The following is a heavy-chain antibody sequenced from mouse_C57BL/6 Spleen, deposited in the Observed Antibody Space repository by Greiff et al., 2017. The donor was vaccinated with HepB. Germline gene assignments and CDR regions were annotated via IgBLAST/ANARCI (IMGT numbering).Heavy chain of an antibody. CDR1: GFTFSDYG. J-gene: IGHJ2*01. CDR3: ARLGLYYFDY. Sequence: EVHLVESGGGLVKPGGSLKLSCAASGFTFSDYGMHWVRQAPEKGLEWVAYISSGSSTNYYADTVKGRFTISRDNAKNTLFLQMTSLRSEDTAMDYCARLGLYYFDYWGQGTTLTVSS. CDR2: ISSGSSTN. V-gene: IGHV5-17*01. D-gene: IGHD3-3*01.